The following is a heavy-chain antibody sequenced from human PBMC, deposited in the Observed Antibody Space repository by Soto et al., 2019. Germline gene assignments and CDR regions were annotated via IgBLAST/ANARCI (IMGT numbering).Heavy chain of an antibody. D-gene: IGHD6-6*01. V-gene: IGHV3-23*01. CDR3: AKAGTDSSSSKVVDFDY. J-gene: IGHJ4*02. CDR1: GFTFSSYA. Sequence: EVQLLESGGGLVQPGGSLRLSCAASGFTFSSYAMNWVRQAPGKGLEWVSGISGSGGSANYADSVKGRFTISRDNSKNTLYLQMNSLRAEDTAVYYCAKAGTDSSSSKVVDFDYWGQGTLVTVSS. CDR2: ISGSGGSA.